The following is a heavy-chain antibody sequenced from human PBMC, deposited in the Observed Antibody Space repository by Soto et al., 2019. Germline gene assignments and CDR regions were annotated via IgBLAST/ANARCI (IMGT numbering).Heavy chain of an antibody. J-gene: IGHJ6*02. CDR2: ISGYNGNT. V-gene: IGHV1-18*01. D-gene: IGHD6-19*01. CDR1: GYTFSNYG. CDR3: SRFIMVGGWFDPNYYHGMDV. Sequence: QVQLVQSGAEVKKPGASVTVSCKTSGYTFSNYGINWVRQAPGQGLEWMGWISGYNGNTNYAQTVQGRVTMTTDTSTGTVYLALRSLTSDDTSIYYCSRFIMVGGWFDPNYYHGMDVWGQGTTVTVSS.